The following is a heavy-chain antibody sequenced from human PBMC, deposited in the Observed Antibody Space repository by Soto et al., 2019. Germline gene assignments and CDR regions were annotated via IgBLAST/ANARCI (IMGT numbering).Heavy chain of an antibody. V-gene: IGHV4-59*01. D-gene: IGHD6-19*01. CDR1: GGSISSYY. J-gene: IGHJ3*02. CDR3: AREDPVAVSFDI. Sequence: ETLSLTCTVSGGSISSYYWSWIRQPPGKGLEWIGSIYYSGSTNYNPSLKSRVTISVDTSKNQFSLKLSSVTAADTAVYYCAREDPVAVSFDIWGQGTMVTVSS. CDR2: IYYSGST.